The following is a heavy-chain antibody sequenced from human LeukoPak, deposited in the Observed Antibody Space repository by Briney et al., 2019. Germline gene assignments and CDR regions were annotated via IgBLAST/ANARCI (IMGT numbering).Heavy chain of an antibody. V-gene: IGHV3-30-3*01. CDR2: ISHDGNGK. D-gene: IGHD7-27*01. CDR1: GFPVSGHA. Sequence: GGSLRLSCAASGFPVSGHAMYWIRQAPGKGLDWVTIISHDGNGKHYADSVKGRFTVSRDNSKNMLYLQMNSLRLDDTAVYFCARDLWTSETGDLFDYWGRGTLVTVSS. CDR3: ARDLWTSETGDLFDY. J-gene: IGHJ4*02.